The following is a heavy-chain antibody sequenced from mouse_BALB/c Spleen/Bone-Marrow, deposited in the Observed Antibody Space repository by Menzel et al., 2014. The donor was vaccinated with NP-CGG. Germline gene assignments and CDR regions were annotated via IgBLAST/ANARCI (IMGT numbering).Heavy chain of an antibody. Sequence: VQLQESGAELVRPGASVKLSCKALGYTFIDYEIHWVKQTPVHGLEWIGAIHPGSGGTAYNQKFKGKATLTADKYSSTVYMELSSLTSEDSVGYYCARLRQLGLRTIDYWGQGTTLTVSS. J-gene: IGHJ2*01. V-gene: IGHV1-15*01. CDR2: IHPGSGGT. CDR3: ARLRQLGLRTIDY. D-gene: IGHD3-2*01. CDR1: GYTFIDYE.